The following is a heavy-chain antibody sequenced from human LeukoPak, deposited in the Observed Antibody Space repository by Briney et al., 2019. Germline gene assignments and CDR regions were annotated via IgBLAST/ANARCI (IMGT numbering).Heavy chain of an antibody. Sequence: GGSLRLSCAASGFTFSSYAMSWVRQAPGKGLEWVSGISWNSGSIGYADSVKGRFTISRDNAKNSLYLQMNSLRAEDTALYYCAKGTGFSSSSVSFDYWGQGTLVTVSS. V-gene: IGHV3-9*01. D-gene: IGHD6-6*01. CDR2: ISWNSGSI. J-gene: IGHJ4*02. CDR3: AKGTGFSSSSVSFDY. CDR1: GFTFSSYA.